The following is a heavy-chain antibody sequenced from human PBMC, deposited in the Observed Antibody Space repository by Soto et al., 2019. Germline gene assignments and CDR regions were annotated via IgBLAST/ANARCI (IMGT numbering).Heavy chain of an antibody. Sequence: GGSLRLSCAASGFTFSSYAMSWVRQAPGKGLEWVSAISGSGGSTYYADSVKGRFTISRDNSKNTLYLQMNSLRAEDTAVYYCARVGIVVVITTSGWFDPWGQGTLVTVSS. CDR3: ARVGIVVVITTSGWFDP. V-gene: IGHV3-23*01. D-gene: IGHD3-22*01. J-gene: IGHJ5*02. CDR2: ISGSGGST. CDR1: GFTFSSYA.